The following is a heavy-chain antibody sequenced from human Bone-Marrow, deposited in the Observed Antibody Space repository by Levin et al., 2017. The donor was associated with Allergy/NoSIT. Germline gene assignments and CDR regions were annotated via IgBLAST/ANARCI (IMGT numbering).Heavy chain of an antibody. CDR2: ISFDGSNK. Sequence: GESLKISCAASGVTFSSYGMHWVRQAPGKGLEWVAVISFDGSNKYYADFVKGRFTISRDNYENTLYLEMNSLRPEDTAVYYCAKDLSHGDSYGYDGFDYWGQGTLVTVSS. CDR3: AKDLSHGDSYGYDGFDY. V-gene: IGHV3-30*18. J-gene: IGHJ4*02. CDR1: GVTFSSYG. D-gene: IGHD5-18*01.